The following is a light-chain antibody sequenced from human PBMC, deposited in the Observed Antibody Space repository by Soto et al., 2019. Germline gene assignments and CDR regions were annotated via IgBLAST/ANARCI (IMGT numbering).Light chain of an antibody. J-gene: IGKJ1*01. V-gene: IGKV3-20*01. Sequence: EVMLTQSPGTLSLSPGERATLSCRASQSVSSNYLAWYQQKSGQAPRLLIYGASNRATSIPDRFSGSGSGTDFTLTIRRLEPEDFVVYYCQQYDTSPRTFGQGTKVEFK. CDR3: QQYDTSPRT. CDR1: QSVSSNY. CDR2: GAS.